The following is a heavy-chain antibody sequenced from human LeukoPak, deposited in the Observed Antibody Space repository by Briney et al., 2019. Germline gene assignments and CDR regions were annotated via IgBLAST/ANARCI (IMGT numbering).Heavy chain of an antibody. CDR1: GYSITSSSW. CDR2: IYYSGST. J-gene: IGHJ4*02. D-gene: IGHD6-19*01. V-gene: IGHV4-39*01. CDR3: ARHHGDEKQWLAPFVDY. Sequence: SETLSLTCAVSGYSITSSSWWGWIRQPPGKGLEWIGSIYYSGSTYYNPSLKSRVTISVDTSKNQFSLKLSSVTAADTAVYYCARHHGDEKQWLAPFVDYWGQGTLVTVSS.